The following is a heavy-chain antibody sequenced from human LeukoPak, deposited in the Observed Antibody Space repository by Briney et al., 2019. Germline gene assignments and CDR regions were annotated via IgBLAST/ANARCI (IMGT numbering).Heavy chain of an antibody. D-gene: IGHD3-22*01. CDR2: ISYDGSYK. Sequence: QPGRSLRLSCAASGFSFSSYGMHWVRQAPGKGLEWVAVISYDGSYKYYADSVKGRFTISRDNSKNTLYLQMNSLRAEDTAVYYCARDLEDSSPFGAFDTWGQGTMVTVSS. CDR3: ARDLEDSSPFGAFDT. V-gene: IGHV3-30*03. CDR1: GFSFSSYG. J-gene: IGHJ3*02.